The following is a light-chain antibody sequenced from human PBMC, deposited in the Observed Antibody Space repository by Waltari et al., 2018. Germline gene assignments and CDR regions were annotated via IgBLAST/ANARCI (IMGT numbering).Light chain of an antibody. J-gene: IGKJ1*01. CDR2: EAA. V-gene: IGKV3-20*01. CDR3: QKYGTLPAT. CDR1: QCVSRY. Sequence: EIVLTQSPGTLSLSPGERATLSFRDSQCVSRYLAWDQQKPGQAPRHLIYEAARRATGIPDRFSGSGAGTDFTLTISRLEPEDFAVDYCQKYGTLPATFGQGTKVEIK.